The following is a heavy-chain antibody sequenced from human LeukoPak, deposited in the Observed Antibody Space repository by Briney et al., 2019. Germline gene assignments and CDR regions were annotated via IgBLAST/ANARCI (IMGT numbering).Heavy chain of an antibody. CDR2: IKSKTDGGTT. CDR1: GFTFSNAW. V-gene: IGHV3-15*01. J-gene: IGHJ3*02. CDR3: TTGIVVPAAPICAFDI. D-gene: IGHD2-2*01. Sequence: GGSLRLSCAASGFTFSNAWMSWVRQAPGKGLEWVGRIKSKTDGGTTDYAAPVKGRFTISRDDSKNTLYLQMNSLETEDTAVYYCTTGIVVPAAPICAFDIWGQGTMVTVSS.